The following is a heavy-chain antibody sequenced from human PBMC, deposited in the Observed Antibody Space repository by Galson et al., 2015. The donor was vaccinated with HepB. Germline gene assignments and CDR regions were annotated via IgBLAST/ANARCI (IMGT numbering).Heavy chain of an antibody. CDR2: IRSKAYGGTT. V-gene: IGHV3-49*04. Sequence: SLRLSCAASGFTFGDYAMSWVRQAPGKGLEWVGFIRSKAYGGTTEYAASVKGRFTISRDDSKSIAYLQMNSLKTEDTAVYYCTRSIVVVVAATLGYFDYWGQGTLVTVSS. CDR3: TRSIVVVVAATLGYFDY. J-gene: IGHJ4*02. D-gene: IGHD2-15*01. CDR1: GFTFGDYA.